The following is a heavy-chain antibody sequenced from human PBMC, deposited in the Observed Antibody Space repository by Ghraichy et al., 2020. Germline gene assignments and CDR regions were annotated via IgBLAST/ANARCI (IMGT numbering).Heavy chain of an antibody. Sequence: ASVKVSCKASGYTFTRYGISWVRQAPGQGVEWMGWVSGYNGRAHYAQKVQGRVTMTTDTSTNTAYMELRSLRSDDTAAYYCARDYDDISEEDYFDYWGQGTLVTVCS. CDR2: VSGYNGRA. CDR3: ARDYDDISEEDYFDY. D-gene: IGHD3-22*01. V-gene: IGHV1-18*04. J-gene: IGHJ4*02. CDR1: GYTFTRYG.